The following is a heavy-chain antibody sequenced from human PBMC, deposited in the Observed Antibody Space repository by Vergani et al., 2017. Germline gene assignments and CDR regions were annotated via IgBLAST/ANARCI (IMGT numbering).Heavy chain of an antibody. CDR3: ARLYYDFWSGRGDWFDP. V-gene: IGHV4-59*01. D-gene: IGHD3-3*01. CDR2: IYYSGST. J-gene: IGHJ5*02. CDR1: GGSISSYY. Sequence: QVQLQESGPGLVKPSETLSLTCTVSGGSISSYYWSLIRQPPGKGLEWIGYIYYSGSTNYNPSLKSRVTISVDTSKNQFSLKLSSVTAADTAVYYCARLYYDFWSGRGDWFDPWVQGTLVTVSS.